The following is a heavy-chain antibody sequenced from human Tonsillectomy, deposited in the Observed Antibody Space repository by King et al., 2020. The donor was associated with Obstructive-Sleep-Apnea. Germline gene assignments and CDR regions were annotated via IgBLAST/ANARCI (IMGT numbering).Heavy chain of an antibody. V-gene: IGHV5-51*01. J-gene: IGHJ6*02. D-gene: IGHD3-22*01. CDR2: ICSGDSNT. CDR1: GYRFTSYW. Sequence: QLVQSGAEGKKPGESLKISCKGSGYRFTSYWIGLGRQMPGEGMVWRGIICSGDSNTRYSPSFQCQVTISADKTITTAYLQWSSLKASDTAMYYCARLGGYDSSGLYYYYGMDVWGQGTTVTVSS. CDR3: ARLGGYDSSGLYYYYGMDV.